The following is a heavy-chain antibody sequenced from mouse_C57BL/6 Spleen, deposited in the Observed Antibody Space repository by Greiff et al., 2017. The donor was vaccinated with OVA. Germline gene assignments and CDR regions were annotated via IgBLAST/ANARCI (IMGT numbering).Heavy chain of an antibody. D-gene: IGHD2-5*01. V-gene: IGHV2-2*01. CDR2: IWSGGST. CDR1: GFSLTSYG. Sequence: VQLQQSGPGLVQPSQSLSITCTVSGFSLTSYGVHWVRQSPGKGLEWLGVIWSGGSTDYNAAFISRLSISKDNSKSQVFFKMNSLQADDTAIYYCARSGGYYSNFFDYWGQGTTLTVSS. CDR3: ARSGGYYSNFFDY. J-gene: IGHJ2*01.